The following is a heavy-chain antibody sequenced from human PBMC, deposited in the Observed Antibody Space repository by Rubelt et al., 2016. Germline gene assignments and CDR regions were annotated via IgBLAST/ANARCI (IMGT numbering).Heavy chain of an antibody. J-gene: IGHJ5*02. D-gene: IGHD6-13*01. V-gene: IGHV3-69-1*01. Sequence: ISSSSTIYYADSVKGRFTISRDNAKNSLYLQMNSLRAEDTAVYYCARERYSSSWSRRKEYNWFDPWGQGTLVTVSS. CDR3: ARERYSSSWSRRKEYNWFDP. CDR2: ISSSSTI.